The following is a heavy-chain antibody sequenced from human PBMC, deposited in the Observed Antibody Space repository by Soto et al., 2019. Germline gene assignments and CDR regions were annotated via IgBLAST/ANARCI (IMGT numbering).Heavy chain of an antibody. V-gene: IGHV1-18*01. J-gene: IGHJ3*02. Sequence: VASVKVSCKASGYTFTSYGISWVRQAPGQGLEWMGWISAYNGNTNYAQKLQGRVTMTTDTSTSTAYMELRSLRSDDTAVYYCARDQLIRFLEGPHAFDIWGHGTMVTVSS. D-gene: IGHD3-3*01. CDR2: ISAYNGNT. CDR3: ARDQLIRFLEGPHAFDI. CDR1: GYTFTSYG.